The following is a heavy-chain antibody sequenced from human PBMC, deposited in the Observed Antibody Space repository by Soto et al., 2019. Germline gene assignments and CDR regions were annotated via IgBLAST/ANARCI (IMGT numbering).Heavy chain of an antibody. CDR2: TYYRSKWYN. D-gene: IGHD2-15*01. V-gene: IGHV6-1*01. CDR1: GDSVSSNSAA. Sequence: SQTLSLTCAISGDSVSSNSAAWNWIRQSPSRGLEWLGRTYYRSKWYNDYAVSVKSRITINPDTSKNQFSLQLNSVTPEDTAVYYCAREGECSGGSCYYYYGMDVWGQGTTVTVSS. J-gene: IGHJ6*02. CDR3: AREGECSGGSCYYYYGMDV.